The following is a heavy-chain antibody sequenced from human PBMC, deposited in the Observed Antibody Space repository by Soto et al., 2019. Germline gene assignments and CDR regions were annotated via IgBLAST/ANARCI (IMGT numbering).Heavy chain of an antibody. CDR2: INSDGSST. CDR1: GFNFYNYW. Sequence: QLVESGGGLVQPGESLRLSCRASGFNFYNYWMHWVRQAPGKGLVWLSRINSDGSSTTYADSVRGRFTISRDNSKNTQYVQMNSLRAEDTAVYYCARSLRVMDVWGQVTTVTV. D-gene: IGHD4-17*01. CDR3: ARSLRVMDV. V-gene: IGHV3-74*03. J-gene: IGHJ6*02.